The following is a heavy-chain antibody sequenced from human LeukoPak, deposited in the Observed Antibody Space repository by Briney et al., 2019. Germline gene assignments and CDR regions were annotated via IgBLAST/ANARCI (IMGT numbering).Heavy chain of an antibody. V-gene: IGHV1-69*04. CDR1: GGTFSSYA. CDR3: ARGYYCSGGSCGWFDP. D-gene: IGHD2-15*01. CDR2: IIPILGIA. Sequence: SVKVSCKASGGTFSSYAISWVRQAPGQGLEWMGRIIPILGIANYAQKFQGRVTITADKSTSTAYMELSSLRSEDAAVYYCARGYYCSGGSCGWFDPWGQGTLVTVSS. J-gene: IGHJ5*02.